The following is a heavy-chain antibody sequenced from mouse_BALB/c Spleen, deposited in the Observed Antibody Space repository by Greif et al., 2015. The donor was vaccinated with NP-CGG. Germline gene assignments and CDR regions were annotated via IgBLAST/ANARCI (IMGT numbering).Heavy chain of an antibody. CDR3: ARDYGSSYERFAY. V-gene: IGHV5-6*01. CDR1: GFTFSSYG. D-gene: IGHD1-1*01. Sequence: EVKLVESGGDLVKPGGSLKLSCAASGFTFSSYGMSWVRQTPDKRLEWVATISSGGSYTYYPDSVKGRFTISRDNAKNTPYLQMSSLKSEDTAMYYCARDYGSSYERFAYWGQGTLVTVSA. J-gene: IGHJ3*01. CDR2: ISSGGSYT.